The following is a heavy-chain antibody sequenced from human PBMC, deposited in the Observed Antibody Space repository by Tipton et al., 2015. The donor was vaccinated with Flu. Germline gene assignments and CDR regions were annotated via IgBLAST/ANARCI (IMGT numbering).Heavy chain of an antibody. CDR2: ILYDGSDK. J-gene: IGHJ4*02. CDR3: AKVIPEKVAGLDY. CDR1: GFTFRTFG. D-gene: IGHD6-19*01. Sequence: AVSGFTFRTFGMHWVRQAPGKGLEWVASILYDGSDKYYTDSVKGRFTISRDNYKNTLYLQMNSVRADDTAVYYCAKVIPEKVAGLDYWGQGTLVTVSS. V-gene: IGHV3-30*18.